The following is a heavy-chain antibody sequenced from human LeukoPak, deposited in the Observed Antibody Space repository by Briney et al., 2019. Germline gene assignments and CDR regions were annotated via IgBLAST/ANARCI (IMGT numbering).Heavy chain of an antibody. CDR1: VGTFTIYA. J-gene: IGHJ4*02. V-gene: IGHV1-69*06. Sequence: SLKVSCKASVGTFTIYAISWVRHAPGQGLEWMGGIIPIFGTANSAQKFQGRVTITADKSTSTAYMELSSLTSEDTAVYYCASDSGSGSYGGYWGQGTLVTVSS. CDR2: IIPIFGTA. CDR3: ASDSGSGSYGGY. D-gene: IGHD3-10*01.